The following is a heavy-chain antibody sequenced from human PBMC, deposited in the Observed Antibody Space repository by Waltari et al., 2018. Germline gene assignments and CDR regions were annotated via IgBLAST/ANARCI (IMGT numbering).Heavy chain of an antibody. CDR3: ARHLYSIDYLELAK. Sequence: DEHLLESGGGLAQPGGSLRLSCAASGFNFISYAMSWVRQAPGKGLEWVSGISDSGVITKYADSVKGRFTVSRDNSKNTVFLHLNSLRAEDTAFYYCARHLYSIDYLELAKWGQGTLVTVSS. CDR1: GFNFISYA. V-gene: IGHV3-23*01. J-gene: IGHJ4*02. D-gene: IGHD3-22*01. CDR2: ISDSGVIT.